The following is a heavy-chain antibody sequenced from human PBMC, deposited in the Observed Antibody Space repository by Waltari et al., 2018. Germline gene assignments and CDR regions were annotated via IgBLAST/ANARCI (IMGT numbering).Heavy chain of an antibody. Sequence: QVQLHQWGAGLLKPSETLSLTCAVSGGSFTDFYWSWIRQTPGKGLEWIGEISPTGYTNYNPSLKSRVSISLDTSRDQFSLKVSSVTAADTAVYYCARGSHRSAGYSDYWGQGSLVTVSS. CDR2: ISPTGYT. J-gene: IGHJ4*02. D-gene: IGHD2-21*01. CDR1: GGSFTDFY. V-gene: IGHV4-34*01. CDR3: ARGSHRSAGYSDY.